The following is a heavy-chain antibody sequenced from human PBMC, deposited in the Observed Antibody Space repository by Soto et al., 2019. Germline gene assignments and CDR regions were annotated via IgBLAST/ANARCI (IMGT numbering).Heavy chain of an antibody. CDR2: IYHAGSV. CDR3: ARTFDYYGMDV. J-gene: IGHJ6*02. Sequence: SETLSLTCAVSGYSIASGYYWAWIRQSPGKGLEWIGSIYHAGSVYYNPSLNSRVAVSLDTSKNHFSLKLTSVTAADTAVYYCARTFDYYGMDVWGQGTTVS. V-gene: IGHV4-38-2*01. CDR1: GYSIASGYY.